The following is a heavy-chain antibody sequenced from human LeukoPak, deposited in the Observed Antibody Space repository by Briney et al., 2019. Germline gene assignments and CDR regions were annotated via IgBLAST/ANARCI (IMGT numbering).Heavy chain of an antibody. CDR3: ARDGRGYGETDY. CDR1: GFTFSNFW. Sequence: TGGSLRLSCAASGFTFSNFWMSWVRQAPGKGLEWVANIQRDGSHKNYVDSVKGRFAISRDNADNSLFLQMNSLRAEDTAVYYCARDGRGYGETDYWGQGTLVTVSS. CDR2: IQRDGSHK. V-gene: IGHV3-7*01. J-gene: IGHJ4*02. D-gene: IGHD5-18*01.